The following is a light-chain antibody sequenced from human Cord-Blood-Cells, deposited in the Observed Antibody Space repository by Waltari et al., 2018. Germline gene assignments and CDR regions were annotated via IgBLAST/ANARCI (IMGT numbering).Light chain of an antibody. CDR2: GSS. V-gene: IGLV2-11*01. CDR1: SSDVGGYNY. J-gene: IGLJ3*02. Sequence: QSALTQPRSVSGSPGQSVTISCTGTSSDVGGYNYVSWYQQHPGKAPKLMIYGSSKRPSGVPDRFSGSKSGNTASLTISGLQAEDEADYYCCSYAGSYTWVFGGGTKLTVL. CDR3: CSYAGSYTWV.